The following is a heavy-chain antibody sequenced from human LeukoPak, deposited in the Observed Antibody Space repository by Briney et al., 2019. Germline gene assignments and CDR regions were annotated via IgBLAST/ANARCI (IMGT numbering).Heavy chain of an antibody. CDR1: GYSISSGYF. V-gene: IGHV4-38-2*02. Sequence: SETLSLTCTVSGYSISSGYFWGWIRQPPGKGLEWIGSIYHSGGTYYNPFLKSRVTISIDTSKNQFSLKLSSVTAADTAMYYCASGAGWLIDYWGQGTLVSVSS. CDR2: IYHSGGT. D-gene: IGHD6-19*01. CDR3: ASGAGWLIDY. J-gene: IGHJ4*02.